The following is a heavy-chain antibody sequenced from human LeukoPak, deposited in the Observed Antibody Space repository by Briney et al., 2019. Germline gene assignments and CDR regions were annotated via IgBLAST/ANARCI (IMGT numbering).Heavy chain of an antibody. V-gene: IGHV1-2*02. CDR2: INPKNGGT. Sequence: GASVKVSCRASGYTFIDYYMHWVRQAPGQGLEWMGWINPKNGGTRYLQKFQGRVTMTRDRSISTVYMEMTGLESDDTAVYYCARSSGFSRFDYWGQGALVTVSS. J-gene: IGHJ4*02. D-gene: IGHD6-19*01. CDR1: GYTFIDYY. CDR3: ARSSGFSRFDY.